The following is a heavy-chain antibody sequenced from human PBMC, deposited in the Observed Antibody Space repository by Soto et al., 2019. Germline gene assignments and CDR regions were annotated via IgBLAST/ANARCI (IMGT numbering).Heavy chain of an antibody. CDR3: ALKVVTYYDN. J-gene: IGHJ4*02. V-gene: IGHV1-46*01. CDR1: GYSFTSTY. D-gene: IGHD2-21*02. CDR2: INPAGGTT. Sequence: QVQLVQSGAEVKKPGASVRISCRASGYSFTSTYVHWVRQAPGQGPEWMGIINPAGGTTYYAQKFKGRLTITSETSTDTVFMDLNDLTSEDTAVYFCALKVVTYYDNWGQGTLLTVSS.